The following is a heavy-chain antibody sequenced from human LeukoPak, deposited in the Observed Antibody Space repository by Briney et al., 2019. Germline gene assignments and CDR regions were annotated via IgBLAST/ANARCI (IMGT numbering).Heavy chain of an antibody. Sequence: ASVKVSCKASGYTFTGYYMHWVRQAPGQGLEWMGWINPNSGGTNYAQKFQGRVTMTRDASISTAYMELSRLRSGDTAVYYCAKGYCSGGSCYPGNWFDPWGQGTLVTVSS. D-gene: IGHD2-15*01. J-gene: IGHJ5*02. CDR2: INPNSGGT. V-gene: IGHV1-2*02. CDR3: AKGYCSGGSCYPGNWFDP. CDR1: GYTFTGYY.